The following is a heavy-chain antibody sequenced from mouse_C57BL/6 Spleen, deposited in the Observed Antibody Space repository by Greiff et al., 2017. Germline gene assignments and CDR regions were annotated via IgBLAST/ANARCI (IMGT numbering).Heavy chain of an antibody. CDR3: TTSTPDYYGSSQFAY. J-gene: IGHJ3*01. Sequence: QVQLQQSGAELVRPGASVTLSCKASGYTFTDYEMHWVKQTPVHGLEWIGAIDPETGGTAYNQKFKGKAILTADKSSSTAYMELRSLTSEDSAVYYCTTSTPDYYGSSQFAYWGQGTLVTVSA. CDR2: IDPETGGT. D-gene: IGHD1-1*01. V-gene: IGHV1-15*01. CDR1: GYTFTDYE.